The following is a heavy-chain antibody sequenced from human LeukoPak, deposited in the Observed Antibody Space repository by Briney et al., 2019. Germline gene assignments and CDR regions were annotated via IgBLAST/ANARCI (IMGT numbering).Heavy chain of an antibody. CDR2: ITGSSSYI. CDR1: GFTFSSYS. CDR3: ARDYHGGIPVFDP. V-gene: IGHV3-21*01. J-gene: IGHJ5*02. D-gene: IGHD6-19*01. Sequence: GGPLRLSCAASGFTFSSYSMNWVRQAPGKGLEWVSSITGSSSYIYYTDSVKGRFTISRDNAKNTLYLQMNTLRAEDTAVYYCARDYHGGIPVFDPWGQGTLVTVSS.